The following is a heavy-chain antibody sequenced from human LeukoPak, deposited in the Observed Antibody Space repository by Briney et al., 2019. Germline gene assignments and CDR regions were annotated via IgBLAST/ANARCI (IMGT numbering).Heavy chain of an antibody. V-gene: IGHV3-23*01. CDR2: ISGSGGTS. Sequence: GGSLRLPCAASGFTFKSYAMTWVRQAPGKGLEGVSGISGSGGTSYYAASVQGRFTIYRDNSKNTLYLQMNSLRAEDTALYFCAKDRGFWSGYGDYWGQGTLVTVSS. J-gene: IGHJ4*02. CDR3: AKDRGFWSGYGDY. CDR1: GFTFKSYA. D-gene: IGHD3-3*01.